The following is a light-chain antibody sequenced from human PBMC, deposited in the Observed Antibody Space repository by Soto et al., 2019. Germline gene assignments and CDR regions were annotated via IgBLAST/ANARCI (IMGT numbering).Light chain of an antibody. J-gene: IGKJ2*01. CDR3: MQGTHWPPYT. V-gene: IGKV2-30*01. Sequence: DVVMTQSPLSLPVTLGQPASISCRSSQSLEDSDGNTYLNWLQQRPGQSPRRLIYKVSNRDSEVPDRFSGSRSGTDFTLKISRVEAEDIGVYYCMQGTHWPPYTFGQGTKLEIK. CDR1: QSLEDSDGNTY. CDR2: KVS.